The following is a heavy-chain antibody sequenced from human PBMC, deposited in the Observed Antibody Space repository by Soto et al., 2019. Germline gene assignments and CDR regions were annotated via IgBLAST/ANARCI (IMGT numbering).Heavy chain of an antibody. CDR3: AGSPAWSYALNEAVISAFGFY. Sequence: QVRLVQSGTEVKKPGSSVKVSCQASGDTFSKYAISWVRQAPGQGLEWMGGIIPIFGAPNHAQKFEGRGTLPADESTTTVYMELTRLTSEDTAVYYCAGSPAWSYALNEAVISAFGFYWGQGTLVTVSS. J-gene: IGHJ4*02. V-gene: IGHV1-69*01. CDR2: IIPIFGAP. D-gene: IGHD3-10*01. CDR1: GDTFSKYA.